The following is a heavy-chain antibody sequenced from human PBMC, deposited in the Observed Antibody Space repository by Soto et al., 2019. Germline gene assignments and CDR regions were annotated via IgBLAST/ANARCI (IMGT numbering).Heavy chain of an antibody. Sequence: SETLSLTCTVCGGSISSSSYYWGWIRQPPGEGLEWIGSIYYSGSTYYNPSLKSRVTISVDTSKNQFSLKLSSVTAADTAVYSCARHVGRERAAEYSSSPADDGGQGALVTVPS. J-gene: IGHJ4*02. D-gene: IGHD6-6*01. CDR2: IYYSGST. V-gene: IGHV4-39*01. CDR1: GGSISSSSYY. CDR3: ARHVGRERAAEYSSSPADD.